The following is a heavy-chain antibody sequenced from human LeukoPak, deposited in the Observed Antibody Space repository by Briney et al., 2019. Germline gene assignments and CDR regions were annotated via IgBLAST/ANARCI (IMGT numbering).Heavy chain of an antibody. J-gene: IGHJ4*02. CDR2: IDPNSGGT. Sequence: ASVKVSCKASGYTFTGYYMHWVRQAPGQGLEWMGRIDPNSGGTNYAQKFQGRVTMTRYTSISTAYMELSRLRSDDTAVYYCARGVVGATGGDDYWGQGTLVTVSS. CDR1: GYTFTGYY. V-gene: IGHV1-2*06. D-gene: IGHD1-26*01. CDR3: ARGVVGATGGDDY.